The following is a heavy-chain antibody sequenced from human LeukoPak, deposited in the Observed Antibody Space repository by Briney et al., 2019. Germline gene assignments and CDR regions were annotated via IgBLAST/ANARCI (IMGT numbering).Heavy chain of an antibody. D-gene: IGHD6-19*01. Sequence: PGGPLRLSCAASGFTFSSYGMHWVRQAPGKGLEWVAVIWYDGSNEYYADSVKGRFTISRDNSKNTLYLQMNSLRAEDTAVYYCAKFPRYRRQWLDLGGPWGQGTLVTVSS. CDR2: IWYDGSNE. J-gene: IGHJ4*02. CDR1: GFTFSSYG. V-gene: IGHV3-33*06. CDR3: AKFPRYRRQWLDLGGP.